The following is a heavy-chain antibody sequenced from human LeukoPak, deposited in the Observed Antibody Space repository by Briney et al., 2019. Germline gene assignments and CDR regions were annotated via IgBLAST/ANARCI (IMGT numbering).Heavy chain of an antibody. CDR3: ARDLYDFWSVSGNYMDV. CDR1: GYTFTGYY. Sequence: PGASVKVSCKASGYTFTGYYMHWVRQAPGQGLEWMGWINPNSGGTNYAQKFQGRVTMTRDTSFSTAYMELSRLRSDDTAVYYCARDLYDFWSVSGNYMDVWGKGTTVTVSS. D-gene: IGHD3-3*01. V-gene: IGHV1-2*02. CDR2: INPNSGGT. J-gene: IGHJ6*03.